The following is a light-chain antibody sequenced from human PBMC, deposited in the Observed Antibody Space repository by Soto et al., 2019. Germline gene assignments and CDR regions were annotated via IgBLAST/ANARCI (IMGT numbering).Light chain of an antibody. CDR2: GNS. V-gene: IGLV1-40*01. Sequence: QSVLTRPPSVSGAPGQRVTISCTGSSSNIGAGYDVHWYQQLPGTVPKLLIYGNSNRPSGVPDRFSGSKSGTSGSLAITGLKAEDEAEYYCQSYDRSLSALFSGGTKLTVL. CDR3: QSYDRSLSAL. CDR1: SSNIGAGYD. J-gene: IGLJ2*01.